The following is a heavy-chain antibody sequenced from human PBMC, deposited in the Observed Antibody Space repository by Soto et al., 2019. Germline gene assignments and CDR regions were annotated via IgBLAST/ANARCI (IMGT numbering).Heavy chain of an antibody. V-gene: IGHV4-31*03. CDR1: GGSISSGGYY. Sequence: PSETLSLTCTVSGGSISSGGYYWSWIRKNPGKGLEWIGYIYYSGSTYYNPSLKSRVTISVDTSKNQFSLKLSSVTAADTAVYYCARPTDSSGYLNAFDIWGQGTMVTVSS. CDR3: ARPTDSSGYLNAFDI. D-gene: IGHD3-22*01. J-gene: IGHJ3*02. CDR2: IYYSGST.